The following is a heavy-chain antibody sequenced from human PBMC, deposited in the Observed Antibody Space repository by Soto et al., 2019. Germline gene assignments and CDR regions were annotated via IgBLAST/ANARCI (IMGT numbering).Heavy chain of an antibody. J-gene: IGHJ4*02. CDR3: ARDVGDGYNYFDY. Sequence: PGGSLRLSCAASGFTFSSYAMHWVRQAPGKGLEYVSAISSNGGSTYYANSVKGRFTISRDNSKNTLYLQMGSLRAEDMAVYYCARDVGDGYNYFDYWGQGTLVTVSS. D-gene: IGHD1-26*01. CDR2: ISSNGGST. CDR1: GFTFSSYA. V-gene: IGHV3-64*01.